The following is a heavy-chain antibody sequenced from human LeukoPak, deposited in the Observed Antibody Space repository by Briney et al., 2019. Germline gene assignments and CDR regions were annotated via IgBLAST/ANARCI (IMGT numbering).Heavy chain of an antibody. V-gene: IGHV3-23*01. CDR1: GFTFSSYA. Sequence: PGGSLRLSCAASGFTFSSYAMSWVRQAPGKGLEWVSAISGSGGSTYYADSVKGRFTISRDNSKNTLYLQMNSLRAEDTAVCYCAKETGLGYDFWSDLNWFDPWGQGTLVTVSS. CDR3: AKETGLGYDFWSDLNWFDP. J-gene: IGHJ5*02. D-gene: IGHD3-3*01. CDR2: ISGSGGST.